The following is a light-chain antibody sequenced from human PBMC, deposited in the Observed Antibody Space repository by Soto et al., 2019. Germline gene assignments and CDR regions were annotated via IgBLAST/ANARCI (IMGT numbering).Light chain of an antibody. V-gene: IGLV1-44*01. J-gene: IGLJ3*02. CDR3: AAWDDSLSAWV. CDR2: SNN. Sequence: QSVLTQPPSASGTPGQTVTISCSGSSSNIGVKTVNWYQQLPGTAPKLIIHSNNKRPSGVPDRFSGSKSGTSASLAISGLQSEDEAEYYCAAWDDSLSAWVFGGGTKVTVL. CDR1: SSNIGVKT.